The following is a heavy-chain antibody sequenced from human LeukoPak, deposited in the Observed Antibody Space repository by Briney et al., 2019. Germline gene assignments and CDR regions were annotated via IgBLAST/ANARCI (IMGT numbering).Heavy chain of an antibody. CDR2: IIPIFGTA. Sequence: SVKVSCKASGGTFSSYAISWVRQAPGQGLEWMGGIIPIFGTANYAQKSQGRVTITTDESTSTAYMELSSLRSEDTAVYYCARDRHGGNSEAFFDYWGQGTLVTVSS. D-gene: IGHD4-23*01. CDR1: GGTFSSYA. CDR3: ARDRHGGNSEAFFDY. J-gene: IGHJ4*02. V-gene: IGHV1-69*05.